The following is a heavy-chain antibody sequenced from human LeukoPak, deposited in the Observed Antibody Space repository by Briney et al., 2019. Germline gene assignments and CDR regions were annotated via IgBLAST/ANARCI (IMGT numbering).Heavy chain of an antibody. CDR3: VRGGSQPITMHVFDY. Sequence: GGSLRLSCAASGFTFRTCEMIWVRQAPGKGLEWVSYISDSGTKIYYADSVKGRFTISRDNAKNSLYLQMNSPRVEDTAVYYCVRGGSQPITMHVFDYWGQGTLVTVSS. D-gene: IGHD3-10*01. CDR1: GFTFRTCE. V-gene: IGHV3-48*03. CDR2: ISDSGTKI. J-gene: IGHJ4*02.